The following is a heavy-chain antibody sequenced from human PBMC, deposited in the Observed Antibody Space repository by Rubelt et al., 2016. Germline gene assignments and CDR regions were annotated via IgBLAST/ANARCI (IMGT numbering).Heavy chain of an antibody. CDR2: MNPNSGNT. D-gene: IGHD3-3*01. V-gene: IGHV1-8*01. CDR1: GYTFTSYD. J-gene: IGHJ6*02. Sequence: QVQLVQSGAEVKKPGASVKVSCKASGYTFTSYDINWVRQATGQGLEWMGWMNPNSGNTGYAQKFQGRVTMTRNTSISTGYMELSSLRSKDTAVYYCARLSITIFGVVVYYYGMDVWGQGTTVTVSS. CDR3: ARLSITIFGVVVYYYGMDV.